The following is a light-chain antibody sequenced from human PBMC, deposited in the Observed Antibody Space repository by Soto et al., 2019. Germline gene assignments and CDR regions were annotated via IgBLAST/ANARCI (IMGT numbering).Light chain of an antibody. CDR1: QSVSSN. CDR3: QQYNNWPYT. Sequence: EIVMTQSPATLSVSPGERATLSCRASQSVSSNLAWYQQKPGQAPRLLIYGASTRATGIPARFSGSVSGTEFPLTISSLQSEDFAVYYCQQYNNWPYTFGQGTKLEIK. V-gene: IGKV3-15*01. J-gene: IGKJ2*01. CDR2: GAS.